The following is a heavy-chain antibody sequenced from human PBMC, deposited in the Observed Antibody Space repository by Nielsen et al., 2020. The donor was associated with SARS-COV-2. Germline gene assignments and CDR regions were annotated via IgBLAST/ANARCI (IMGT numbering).Heavy chain of an antibody. V-gene: IGHV3-30*04. CDR2: ISYDGSNK. J-gene: IGHJ4*02. CDR1: GFTFSSYA. CDR3: ARANYYDSSGYYYNFDY. D-gene: IGHD3-22*01. Sequence: GESLKISCAASGFTFSSYAMHWVRQAPGKGLEWVAVISYDGSNKYYADSVKGRFTISRDNSKNTLYLQMNSLRAEDTAVYYCARANYYDSSGYYYNFDYWGQGTLVTVSS.